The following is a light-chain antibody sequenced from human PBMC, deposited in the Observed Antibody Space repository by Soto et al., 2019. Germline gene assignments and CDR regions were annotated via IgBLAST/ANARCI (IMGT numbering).Light chain of an antibody. J-gene: IGKJ5*01. CDR1: QSISSF. V-gene: IGKV1-39*01. CDR3: QRGYSSPPIT. Sequence: DIQMTQSPSSLSASVGDRITITCRASQSISSFLNWYQQKPGKAPKLLIYDASSLQSGVPSRFSGSGSGTDFTLTISSLQPEYFATYYCQRGYSSPPITFGQGTRLEIK. CDR2: DAS.